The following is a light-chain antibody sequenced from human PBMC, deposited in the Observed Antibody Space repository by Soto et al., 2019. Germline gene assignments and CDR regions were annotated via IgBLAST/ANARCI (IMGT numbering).Light chain of an antibody. CDR3: QQHNSYPFT. J-gene: IGKJ3*01. CDR2: KAS. V-gene: IGKV1-5*03. Sequence: DIQMTQSPSTLSASVGDRVTITCRASQSISSWLAWYQQQPGKAPKLLIYKASSLESGVPSRFSGSESGTEFALTISSLQPDDFAKYYCQQHNSYPFTFGPGTKVDI. CDR1: QSISSW.